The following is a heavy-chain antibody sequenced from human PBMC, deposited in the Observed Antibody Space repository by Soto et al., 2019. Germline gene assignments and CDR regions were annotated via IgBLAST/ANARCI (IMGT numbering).Heavy chain of an antibody. Sequence: QVQLVQSGAEVKKPGASVKVSCKASGYTFTSYDIHLVRQAPGQGLEWMGWMNPNTGNAASAQKFQGRVTMTRTTSISTPYMQLSSLRSVDTAVHFCARVGRGTSGYFDYWGQGTLVTVSS. CDR3: ARVGRGTSGYFDY. CDR1: GYTFTSYD. CDR2: MNPNTGNA. V-gene: IGHV1-8*01. D-gene: IGHD6-19*01. J-gene: IGHJ4*02.